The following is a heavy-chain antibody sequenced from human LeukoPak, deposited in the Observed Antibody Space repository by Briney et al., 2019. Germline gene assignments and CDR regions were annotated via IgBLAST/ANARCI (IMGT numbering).Heavy chain of an antibody. V-gene: IGHV3-15*01. Sequence: GGSLRLSCAASGFIFSDYYMSWVRQAPGKGLEWVGRIKSKTDGGTTDYAAPVKGRFTISRDDSKNTLYLQMNSLKTEDTAVYYCTTTIHYYYDSGDYRGYFDYWGQGTLVTVSS. D-gene: IGHD3-22*01. J-gene: IGHJ4*02. CDR2: IKSKTDGGTT. CDR1: GFIFSDYY. CDR3: TTTIHYYYDSGDYRGYFDY.